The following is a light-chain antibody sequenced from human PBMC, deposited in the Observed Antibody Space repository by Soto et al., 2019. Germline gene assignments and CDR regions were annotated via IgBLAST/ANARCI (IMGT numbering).Light chain of an antibody. CDR3: QQYIRWPLT. CDR2: GAS. J-gene: IGKJ4*01. V-gene: IGKV3-15*01. Sequence: EIVLTRSPVTLSLSTGERATLSCRASQSVSSNLAWYQQKPGQAPSLLIYGASTRATGTPARFSGSGSGTEFTLTISSLQSEDFAVYYCQQYIRWPLTFGGGTKADVK. CDR1: QSVSSN.